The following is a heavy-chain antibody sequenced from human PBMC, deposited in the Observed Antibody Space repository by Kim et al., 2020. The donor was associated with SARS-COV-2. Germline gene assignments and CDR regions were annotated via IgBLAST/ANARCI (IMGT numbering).Heavy chain of an antibody. Sequence: SETLSLTCTVSGGSISSGDYYWSWIRQPPGKGLEWIGYIYYSGSTYYNPSLKSRVTISVDTSKNQFSLKLSSVTAADTAVYYCASSDYGGNPTPVHGWFDPWGQGTLVTVSS. D-gene: IGHD4-17*01. CDR1: GGSISSGDYY. J-gene: IGHJ5*02. CDR2: IYYSGST. CDR3: ASSDYGGNPTPVHGWFDP. V-gene: IGHV4-30-4*01.